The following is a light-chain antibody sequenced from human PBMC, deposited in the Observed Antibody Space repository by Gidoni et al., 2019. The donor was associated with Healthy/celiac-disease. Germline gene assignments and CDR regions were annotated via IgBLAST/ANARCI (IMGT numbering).Light chain of an antibody. Sequence: EIVLTQSPGTLSLSPGERATLSCRASQSVSSSYLAWYQQKPGQAPRLLLYCASSRATGIPDRFSGSGSGTDFTLTISRLEPEDFAVYYCQQYGSSGTFGQGTKVEIK. CDR1: QSVSSSY. CDR2: CAS. CDR3: QQYGSSGT. V-gene: IGKV3-20*01. J-gene: IGKJ1*01.